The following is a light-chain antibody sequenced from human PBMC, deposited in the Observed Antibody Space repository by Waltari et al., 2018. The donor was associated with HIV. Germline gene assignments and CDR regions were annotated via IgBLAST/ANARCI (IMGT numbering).Light chain of an antibody. CDR2: DVY. CDR1: SSDAGAYDY. J-gene: IGLJ1*01. V-gene: IGLV2-14*03. Sequence: SALTQPASVSGSPGQSIPISCTWTSSDAGAYDYVSWYQQHPGTVPKLLIYDVYNRPSRISTRFSGSKSGNTASLTISGLQAEDEADYYCASFTSGRLNVFGTGTKVTVL. CDR3: ASFTSGRLNV.